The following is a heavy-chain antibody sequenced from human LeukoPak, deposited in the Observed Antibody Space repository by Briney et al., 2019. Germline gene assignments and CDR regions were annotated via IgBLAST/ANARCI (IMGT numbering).Heavy chain of an antibody. CDR3: GRNLGSGSDH. Sequence: SETLSLTCSVSGASVSSDYWNWIRQSTGRGLEWIGYTHYRGDINHNPSLKTRLTMSVDASSNQVSLKLSSVTAADAAVYYCGRNLGSGSDHWGQGTLVTVSS. CDR1: GASVSSDY. V-gene: IGHV4-59*02. J-gene: IGHJ4*02. D-gene: IGHD3-10*01. CDR2: THYRGDI.